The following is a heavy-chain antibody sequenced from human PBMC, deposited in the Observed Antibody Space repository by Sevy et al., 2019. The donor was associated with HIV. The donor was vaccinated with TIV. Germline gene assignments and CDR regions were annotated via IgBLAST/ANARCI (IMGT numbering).Heavy chain of an antibody. CDR1: GFTFSSYG. CDR3: ARETGYSSGWYSWFDP. V-gene: IGHV3-33*01. J-gene: IGHJ5*02. D-gene: IGHD6-19*01. CDR2: IWYDGSNK. Sequence: GESLKISCAASGFTFSSYGMHWVRQAPGKGLEWVAVIWYDGSNKYYADSVKGRFTISRDNAKNTLYLQMNSLRAEDTAVYYCARETGYSSGWYSWFDPWGQGTLVTVSS.